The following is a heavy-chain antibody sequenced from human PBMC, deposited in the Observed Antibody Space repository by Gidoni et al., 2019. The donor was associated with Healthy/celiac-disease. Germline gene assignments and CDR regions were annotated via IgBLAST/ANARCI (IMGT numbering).Heavy chain of an antibody. V-gene: IGHV4-34*02. CDR1: GGSFSGYY. J-gene: IGHJ6*02. D-gene: IGHD2-2*01. CDR2: INHSGST. CDR3: ARGGHCSSTSCYRMDV. Sequence: QVQLQQWGAGLLKPSETLSLTCAVYGGSFSGYYWSWIRQPPGKGLEWIGEINHSGSTNYNPSLKSRVTISVDTSKNQFSLKLSSVTAADTAVYYCARGGHCSSTSCYRMDVWGQGTTVTVSS.